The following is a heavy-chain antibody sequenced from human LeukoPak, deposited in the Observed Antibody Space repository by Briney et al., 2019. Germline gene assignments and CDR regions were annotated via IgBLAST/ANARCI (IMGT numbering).Heavy chain of an antibody. J-gene: IGHJ4*02. D-gene: IGHD2-2*01. CDR3: ARGGGYCSSTSCYSPDY. CDR2: INPNSGGT. Sequence: GASVKVSCKASGCTFTGYYMHWVRQAPGQGLEWMGWINPNSGGTNYAQKFQGRVTMTRDTSISTAYMELSRLRSDDTAVYYCARGGGYCSSTSCYSPDYWGQGTLVTVSS. CDR1: GCTFTGYY. V-gene: IGHV1-2*02.